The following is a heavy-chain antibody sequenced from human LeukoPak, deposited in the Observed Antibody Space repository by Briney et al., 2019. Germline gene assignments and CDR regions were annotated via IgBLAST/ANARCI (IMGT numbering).Heavy chain of an antibody. CDR2: INPSGGST. D-gene: IGHD3-3*01. V-gene: IGHV1-46*01. CDR1: GYTFTSYY. CDR3: ARDIPRGDFWSGYYNYFDY. J-gene: IGHJ4*02. Sequence: ASVKVSCKASGYTFTSYYMHWVRQAPGQGLEWMGLINPSGGSTSYAQKFQGRVTMTRDTSTSTVYMELSSLRTEDTAVCYCARDIPRGDFWSGYYNYFDYWGQGTLVTVSS.